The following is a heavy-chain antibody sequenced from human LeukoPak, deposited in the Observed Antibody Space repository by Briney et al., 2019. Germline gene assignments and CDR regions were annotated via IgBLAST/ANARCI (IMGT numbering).Heavy chain of an antibody. CDR2: TNPNSGAT. D-gene: IGHD3-16*01. J-gene: IGHJ3*02. V-gene: IGHV1-2*02. CDR1: GYTFTSYD. Sequence: ASVKVSCKASGYTFTSYDINWVRQAPGQGLEWMGWTNPNSGATNYAQKFQGRVTMTRDTSISTAYMELTRLTSDDTAVYYCAGSDYVRGGAFDIWGQGTMVTVSS. CDR3: AGSDYVRGGAFDI.